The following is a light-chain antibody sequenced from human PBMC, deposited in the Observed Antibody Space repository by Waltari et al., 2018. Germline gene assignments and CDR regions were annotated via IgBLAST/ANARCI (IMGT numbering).Light chain of an antibody. V-gene: IGLV1-40*01. J-gene: IGLJ2*01. CDR2: GNS. Sequence: QSGLTQPPSVSGAPGQRVTISCTGSSPNIGAASDVHWYQLLPGTAPKLLIYGNSNRPSGVPDRFSGSKSGTSASLAITGLQAEDEAGYYCQSYDSSLSGSVFGGGTKLTVL. CDR1: SPNIGAASD. CDR3: QSYDSSLSGSV.